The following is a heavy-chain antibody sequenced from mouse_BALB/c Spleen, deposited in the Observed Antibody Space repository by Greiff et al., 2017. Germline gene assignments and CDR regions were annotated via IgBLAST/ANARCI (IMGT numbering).Heavy chain of an antibody. J-gene: IGHJ4*01. D-gene: IGHD2-3*01. CDR2: ISSGSSTI. CDR3: ARCYGYYLPAMDY. V-gene: IGHV5-17*02. Sequence: EVKVVESGGGLVQPGGSRKLSCAASGFTFSSFGMHWVRQAPEKGLEWVAYISSGSSTIYYADTVKGRFTISRDNPKNTLFLQMTSLSSEDTAMYYCARCYGYYLPAMDYWGQGTSVTVSS. CDR1: GFTFSSFG.